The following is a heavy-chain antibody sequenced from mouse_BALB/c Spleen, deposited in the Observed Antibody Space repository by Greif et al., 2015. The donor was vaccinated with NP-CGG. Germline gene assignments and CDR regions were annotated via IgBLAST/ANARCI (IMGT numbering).Heavy chain of an antibody. J-gene: IGHJ4*01. V-gene: IGHV1-84*02. CDR2: IYPGSGNT. CDR3: ARRTGTEAMDY. D-gene: IGHD4-1*01. Sequence: VQLQQSGPELVKPGASVKISCKASGYTFTDYYINWVNQEPGQGLEWIGWIYPGSGNTKYNEKFKGKATLTVDTSSSTAYMQFSSLTSEDTADYFCARRTGTEAMDYWGQGTSVTVSS. CDR1: GYTFTDYY.